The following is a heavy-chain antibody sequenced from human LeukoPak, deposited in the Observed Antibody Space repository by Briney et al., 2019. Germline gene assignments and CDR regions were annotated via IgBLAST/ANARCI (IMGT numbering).Heavy chain of an antibody. J-gene: IGHJ4*02. Sequence: PGGSLRLSCAAAAFTFDDYGMSWVRQAAGKGLEWVSGINWHCGRRGYAESVQGRFTISRDHAKNSLYLQMNSLRAEDTALYYCARADYDILTGYSGITYWGQGTLVTVS. V-gene: IGHV3-20*04. CDR3: ARADYDILTGYSGITY. CDR1: AFTFDDYG. CDR2: INWHCGRR. D-gene: IGHD3-9*01.